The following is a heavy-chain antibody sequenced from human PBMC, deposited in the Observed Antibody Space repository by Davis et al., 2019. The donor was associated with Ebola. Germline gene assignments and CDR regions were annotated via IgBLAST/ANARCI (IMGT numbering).Heavy chain of an antibody. CDR1: GDSVSGSSGA. V-gene: IGHV6-1*01. D-gene: IGHD5-12*01. CDR2: TYYNSKWYN. Sequence: HSQTLSLTCAISGDSVSGSSGAWNWIRQSPSRGLEWLGRTYYNSKWYNDYAASVRSRIAVNPDTSKNQFSLQLNSVTPEDTAVYYCARGWLRSGFDYWGQGTLATVSS. J-gene: IGHJ4*02. CDR3: ARGWLRSGFDY.